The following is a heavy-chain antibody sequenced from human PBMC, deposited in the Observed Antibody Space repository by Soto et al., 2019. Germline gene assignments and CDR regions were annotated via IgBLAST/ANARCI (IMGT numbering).Heavy chain of an antibody. Sequence: QVHLVQSGTEVRKPGASVKVSCKASGCTFTSYDISWVRQAPGQGLEWMGCISSYNGNTNYAQRLQGRVTMTTDTSTGTAYMELRSLRSDDTAVYYCARDDYGDYGYWGQGTLVTVSS. D-gene: IGHD4-17*01. J-gene: IGHJ4*02. CDR1: GCTFTSYD. CDR3: ARDDYGDYGY. CDR2: ISSYNGNT. V-gene: IGHV1-18*01.